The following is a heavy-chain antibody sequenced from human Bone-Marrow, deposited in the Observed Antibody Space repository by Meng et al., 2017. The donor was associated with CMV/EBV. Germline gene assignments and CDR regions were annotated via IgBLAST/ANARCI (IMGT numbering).Heavy chain of an antibody. J-gene: IGHJ4*02. CDR3: AKYFDLWSGYGSYFDS. Sequence: GGSLRLSCVASGFTFSGYAMTWVRQAPGRGLEWVSGVTGGGGSTYYADSVKGRFTISRDNSKNTLYLQMNNLRAKDTATYYCAKYFDLWSGYGSYFDSWGRGTLVTVSS. CDR1: GFTFSGYA. D-gene: IGHD3-3*01. CDR2: VTGGGGST. V-gene: IGHV3-23*01.